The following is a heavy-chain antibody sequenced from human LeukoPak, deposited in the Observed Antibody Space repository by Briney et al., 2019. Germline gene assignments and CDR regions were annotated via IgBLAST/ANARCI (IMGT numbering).Heavy chain of an antibody. CDR2: IGSSSSYI. V-gene: IGHV3-21*01. Sequence: GGSLRLSCAASGFTFSSYSMNWVRQAPGKGLEWVSSIGSSSSYIYYADSVKGRFTIPRDNAKNSLYLQMNSLRAEDTAVYYCARDSKEYSSSSFDYWGQGTLVTVSS. D-gene: IGHD6-6*01. CDR3: ARDSKEYSSSSFDY. J-gene: IGHJ4*02. CDR1: GFTFSSYS.